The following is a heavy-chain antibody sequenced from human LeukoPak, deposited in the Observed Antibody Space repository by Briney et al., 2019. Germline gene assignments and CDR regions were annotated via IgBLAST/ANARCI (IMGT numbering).Heavy chain of an antibody. D-gene: IGHD2-2*02. CDR3: ANTILTGAI. V-gene: IGHV3-21*01. CDR2: ISSSSSHI. J-gene: IGHJ4*02. Sequence: PGGSLRLSCAVSGFTLSSYSMNWVRQAPGKGLEWVSSISSSSSHIYYADSVKGRFTISRDNAKNSLYLQMNSLRAEDTAVYYCANTILTGAIWGQGTLVIVSA. CDR1: GFTLSSYS.